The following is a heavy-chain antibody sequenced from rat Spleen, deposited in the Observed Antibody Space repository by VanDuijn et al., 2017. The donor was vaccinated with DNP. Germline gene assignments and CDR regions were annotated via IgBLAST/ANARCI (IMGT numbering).Heavy chain of an antibody. CDR2: ISYSGST. V-gene: IGHV3-1*01. CDR1: GYSITSNY. Sequence: EVQLQESGPGLVKPSQSLSLTCSVTGYSITSNYWGWIRKFPGNKMEWIGYISYSGSTGYNPSLKSRISITRDTSKNQLFLQVNSVTTEDTATYHCARWPGYNPPYAMDAWGQGTSVTVSS. J-gene: IGHJ4*01. CDR3: ARWPGYNPPYAMDA. D-gene: IGHD1-4*01.